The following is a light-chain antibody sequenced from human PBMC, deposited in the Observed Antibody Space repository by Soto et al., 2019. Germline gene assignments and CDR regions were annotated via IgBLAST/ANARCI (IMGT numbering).Light chain of an antibody. CDR1: QSISTW. CDR2: KAS. Sequence: DIQMTQSPSTLSASVGDRVTITCRASQSISTWLAWYQQNPGKAPKLLIYKASSLESGVPSRFSGSGSGTEFTLTISSLQPDDFATYYCQQYINRWTFGQGTKVEIK. V-gene: IGKV1-5*03. CDR3: QQYINRWT. J-gene: IGKJ1*01.